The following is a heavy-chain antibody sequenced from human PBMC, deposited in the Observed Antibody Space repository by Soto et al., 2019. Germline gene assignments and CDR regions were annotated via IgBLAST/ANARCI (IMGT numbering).Heavy chain of an antibody. CDR3: VRIYYDFWSCYQSADFDH. CDR1: CGYFIDLY. D-gene: IGHD3-3*01. J-gene: IGHJ4*02. CDR2: INNSGST. V-gene: IGHV4-34*01. Sequence: LEILSVPWSVVCGYFIDLYWRRIRQPPRKGLEWIGEINNSGSTNYNPSLKSRVTISVDTSKNQFSLKLSSVTAADTAVYYCVRIYYDFWSCYQSADFDHWGQGTLVTVSS.